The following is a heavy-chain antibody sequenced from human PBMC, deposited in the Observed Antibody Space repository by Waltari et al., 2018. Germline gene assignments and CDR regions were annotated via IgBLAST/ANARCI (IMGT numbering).Heavy chain of an antibody. CDR1: GFIFDHYC. CDR3: ARGGAFDI. J-gene: IGHJ3*02. Sequence: EVQLVESGGGSVQPGGSLRLSCAASGFIFDHYCMSLVRQAPGKGLPCVANIKHAGSEKYYVDSVQGRFTISSYNAKNSLYLQMNSLRAEDTAVYYCARGGAFDIWGQGTMVTVSS. V-gene: IGHV3-7*01. CDR2: IKHAGSEK.